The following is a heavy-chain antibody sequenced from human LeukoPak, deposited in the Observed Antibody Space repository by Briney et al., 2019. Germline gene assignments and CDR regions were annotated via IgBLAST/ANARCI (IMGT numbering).Heavy chain of an antibody. CDR1: GYTFTSYY. J-gene: IGHJ4*02. V-gene: IGHV1-46*01. D-gene: IGHD3-10*01. CDR3: ARDLGITMVRGASHPHNYFDY. Sequence: ASVKVSCKASGYTFTSYYMHWVRQAPGQGLEWMGIINPSGGSTSYAQKFQGRVTMTRDTSTSTVYMELSSLRSEDTAVYYCARDLGITMVRGASHPHNYFDYWGQGTLVTVSS. CDR2: INPSGGST.